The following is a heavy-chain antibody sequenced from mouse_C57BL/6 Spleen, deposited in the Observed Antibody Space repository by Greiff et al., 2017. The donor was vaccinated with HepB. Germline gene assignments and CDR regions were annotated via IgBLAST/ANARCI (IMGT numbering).Heavy chain of an antibody. CDR2: INPNNGGT. Sequence: VQLQQSGPELVKPGASVKISCKASGYSFTDYNMNWVKQSNGKSLEWIGYINPNNGGTSYNQKFKGKATLTVNKSSSTAYMELRSLTSEDSAVYYCANDGRRPVWGTGTTVTVSS. D-gene: IGHD2-3*01. V-gene: IGHV1-22*01. J-gene: IGHJ1*03. CDR1: GYSFTDYN. CDR3: ANDGRRPV.